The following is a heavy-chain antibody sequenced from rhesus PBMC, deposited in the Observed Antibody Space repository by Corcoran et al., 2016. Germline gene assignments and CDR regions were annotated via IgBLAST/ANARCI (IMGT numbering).Heavy chain of an antibody. J-gene: IGHJ4*01. D-gene: IGHD1-44*02. CDR1: GYSISRGYG. CDR3: ARQGGAYTRGYFDY. Sequence: QVQLQESGPGLGKPSETLSLTCAVSGYSISRGYGWGWVRQPQGKGMEWIGGIDGSGGSTEYIPSLKSRVTISIDTSKNHFSLNLISVTAADTAVYYCARQGGAYTRGYFDYWGQGVLVTVSS. V-gene: IGHV4-127*01. CDR2: IDGSGGST.